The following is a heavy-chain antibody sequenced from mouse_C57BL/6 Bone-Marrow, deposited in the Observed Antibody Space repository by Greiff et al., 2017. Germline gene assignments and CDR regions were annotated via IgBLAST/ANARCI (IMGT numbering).Heavy chain of an antibody. Sequence: EVQLQQSGPELVKPGASVKISCKASGYTFTDYYMNWVKQSHGKSLEWIGDINPKNGGTSYNQKFKGKATLTADKSSSTAYMQLRSLTSEDSAVYYCARSYGYDDGFDYWGQGTTLTVAS. V-gene: IGHV1-26*01. CDR2: INPKNGGT. CDR3: ARSYGYDDGFDY. CDR1: GYTFTDYY. D-gene: IGHD2-2*01. J-gene: IGHJ2*01.